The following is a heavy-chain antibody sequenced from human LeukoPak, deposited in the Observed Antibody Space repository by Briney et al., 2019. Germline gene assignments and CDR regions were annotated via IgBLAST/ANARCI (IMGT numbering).Heavy chain of an antibody. CDR1: GFSFNKYA. V-gene: IGHV3-33*06. CDR3: AKDAQRGFDYSNSLEN. D-gene: IGHD4-11*01. Sequence: GGSLRLSCAASGFSFNKYAMHWVRQAPGKGLEWVAVIWSDKSNRFYADSVRGRFTISRDDSRKTVYLQMERMAAEDTAIYYCAKDAQRGFDYSNSLENWGQGALVTVAS. J-gene: IGHJ4*02. CDR2: IWSDKSNR.